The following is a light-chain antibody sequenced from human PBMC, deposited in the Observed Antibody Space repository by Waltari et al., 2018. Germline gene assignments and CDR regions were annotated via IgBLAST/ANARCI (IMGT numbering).Light chain of an antibody. CDR3: AAWDDSLIWV. CDR2: TNN. V-gene: IGLV1-44*01. CDR1: TSNIGSNT. J-gene: IGLJ3*02. Sequence: QSVLTQPHSASGTPGQRVTISCSGRTSNIGSNTVNWYRQLPGTAPKLLIYTNNQRPSVVPDRFSGSKSGTSSSLAISGLQSEDWADYYGAAWDDSLIWVFGGGTKLTVL.